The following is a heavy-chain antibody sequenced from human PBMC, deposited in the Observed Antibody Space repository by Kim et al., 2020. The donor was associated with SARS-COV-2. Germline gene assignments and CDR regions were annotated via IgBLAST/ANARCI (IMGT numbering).Heavy chain of an antibody. CDR3: AGKLSK. Sequence: YYSGRTYYNPSLKSRVSISVDTSKNQFTPKLSSVTAADTAVYYCAGKLSKWGQGTLVTVSS. CDR2: YYSGRT. D-gene: IGHD1-7*01. V-gene: IGHV4-31*02. J-gene: IGHJ4*02.